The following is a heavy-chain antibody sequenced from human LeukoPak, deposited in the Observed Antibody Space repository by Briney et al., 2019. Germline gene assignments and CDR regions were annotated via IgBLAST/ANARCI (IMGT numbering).Heavy chain of an antibody. CDR1: GGSVSSYY. D-gene: IGHD1-26*01. CDR3: ARDPRGGSYLGFDY. J-gene: IGHJ4*02. V-gene: IGHV4-59*02. Sequence: PSETLSLTCTVSGGSVSSYYWSWIRQPPGKGLEWIGSIYYSGSTYYNPSLKSRVTISVDTSKNQFSLKLSSVTAADTAVYYCARDPRGGSYLGFDYWGQGTLVTVSS. CDR2: IYYSGST.